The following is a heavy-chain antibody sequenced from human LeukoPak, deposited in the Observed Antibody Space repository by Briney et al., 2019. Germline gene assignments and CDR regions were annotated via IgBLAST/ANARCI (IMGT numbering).Heavy chain of an antibody. CDR1: GYTFTGYY. D-gene: IGHD6-13*01. CDR2: INPNSGGT. Sequence: ASVKVSCKASGYTFTGYYMHWVRQAPGQGLEWMGWINPNSGGTNYAQKFQGRVTMTRDTSISTAYMELSRLRSDDTAVYYCARDLFLAAAGNKPRDYWGQGTLVTVSS. V-gene: IGHV1-2*02. J-gene: IGHJ4*02. CDR3: ARDLFLAAAGNKPRDY.